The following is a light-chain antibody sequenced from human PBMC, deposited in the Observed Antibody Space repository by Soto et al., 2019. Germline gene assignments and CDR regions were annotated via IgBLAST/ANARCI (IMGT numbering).Light chain of an antibody. CDR2: AAS. J-gene: IGKJ3*01. CDR3: QQYGSSPRIT. CDR1: QSVGSS. V-gene: IGKV3-20*01. Sequence: EIVMTQSPATLSVSPGEGATLSCRASQSVGSSLAWYQQKPGQAPRLLIYAASSRATGIPDRFSGSVSGTDFTLTISRLEPEDFAVYYCQQYGSSPRITFGPGTKVDIK.